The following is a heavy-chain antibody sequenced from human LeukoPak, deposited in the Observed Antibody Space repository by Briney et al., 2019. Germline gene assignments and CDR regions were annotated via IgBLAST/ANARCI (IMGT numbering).Heavy chain of an antibody. J-gene: IGHJ6*02. CDR3: AKDRLSLLYGMDV. CDR2: ISGSGGST. V-gene: IGHV3-23*01. CDR1: GFTFSTYA. Sequence: PGGSLRLSCAASGFTFSTYAMSWVRQAPGKGLEWVSGISGSGGSTNYADSVKGRFTISRDNSKNTLYLQMNRLRAEDTAVYYCAKDRLSLLYGMDVWGQGTTVTVSS. D-gene: IGHD2/OR15-2a*01.